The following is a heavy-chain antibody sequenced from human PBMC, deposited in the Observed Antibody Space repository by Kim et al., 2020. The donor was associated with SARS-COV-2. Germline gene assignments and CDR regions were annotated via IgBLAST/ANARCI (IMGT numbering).Heavy chain of an antibody. J-gene: IGHJ3*02. CDR2: ISGSGGST. CDR1: GFTFSSYA. D-gene: IGHD3-10*01. CDR3: AKKGTPSPLWFGAIDI. V-gene: IGHV3-23*01. Sequence: GGSLRLSCAASGFTFSSYAMSWVRQAPGKGLEWVSAISGSGGSTYYADSVKGRFTISRDNSKNTLYLQMNSLRAEDTAVYYCAKKGTPSPLWFGAIDIWGQGTMVTVSS.